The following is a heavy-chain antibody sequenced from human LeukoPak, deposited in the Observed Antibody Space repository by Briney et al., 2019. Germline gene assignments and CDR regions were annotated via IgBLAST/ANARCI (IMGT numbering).Heavy chain of an antibody. CDR1: GGTFSSYA. CDR3: ARGHYGGDSDGETYDYYGMDV. Sequence: ASVKVSCKASGGTFSSYAISWVRQAPGQGLEWMGGIIPIFGTANYAQKFQGRVTITADKSTSTAYMELSSLRFEDTAVYYCARGHYGGDSDGETYDYYGMDVWGQGTTVTVSS. V-gene: IGHV1-69*06. D-gene: IGHD4-23*01. J-gene: IGHJ6*02. CDR2: IIPIFGTA.